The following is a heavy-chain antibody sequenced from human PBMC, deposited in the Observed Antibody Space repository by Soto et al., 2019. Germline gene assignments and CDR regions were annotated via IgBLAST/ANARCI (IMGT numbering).Heavy chain of an antibody. CDR2: INQGGST. CDR3: AAPGSFGCHGGWFDP. D-gene: IGHD3-10*01. CDR1: GGTFSGNY. Sequence: QVQLQQWGAGLLKPSETLSLTCGVYGGTFSGNYWSWIRQTPGKGLEWIVEINQGGSTNYNPSLESRVTISVDTSKRQFSLKLSSVTAADTAVYYWAAPGSFGCHGGWFDPWGQGTLVTVSS. J-gene: IGHJ5*02. V-gene: IGHV4-34*08.